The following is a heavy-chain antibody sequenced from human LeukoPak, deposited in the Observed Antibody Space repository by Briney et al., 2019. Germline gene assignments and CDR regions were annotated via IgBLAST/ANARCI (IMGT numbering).Heavy chain of an antibody. D-gene: IGHD1-26*01. CDR3: ARGGNYFRFDL. CDR1: GYTFTNYI. Sequence: ASVTVSCKASGYTFTNYIISWVRQAPGQGLEWMGWISAYNGNTNYAQKLQGRVTMTTDTSTATAYMELRSLRSDDTAVYYCARGGNYFRFDLWGQGTLVTVSS. V-gene: IGHV1-18*01. J-gene: IGHJ5*02. CDR2: ISAYNGNT.